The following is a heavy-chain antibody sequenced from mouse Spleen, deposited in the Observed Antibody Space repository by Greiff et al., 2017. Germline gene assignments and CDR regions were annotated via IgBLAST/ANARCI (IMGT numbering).Heavy chain of an antibody. CDR3: ARGSSYPHWYFDV. J-gene: IGHJ1*01. CDR1: GFSLTSYG. Sequence: QVQLQQSGPGLVQPSQSLSITCTVSGFSLTSYGVHWVRQSPGKGLEWLGVIWSGGSTDYNAAFISRLSISKDNSKSQVFFKMNSLQADDTAIYYCARGSSYPHWYFDVWGAGTTVTVSS. CDR2: IWSGGST. V-gene: IGHV2-2*01. D-gene: IGHD1-1*01.